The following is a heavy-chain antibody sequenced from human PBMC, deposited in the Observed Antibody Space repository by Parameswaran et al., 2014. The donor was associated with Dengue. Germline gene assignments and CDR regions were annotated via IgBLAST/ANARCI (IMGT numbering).Heavy chain of an antibody. J-gene: IGHJ6*02. CDR2: INPSGGST. D-gene: IGHD4-17*01. CDR3: AEQRTPYGDPLGYYYGMDV. V-gene: IGHV1-46*01. Sequence: WVRQAPGQGLEWMGIINPSGGSTSYAQKFQGRVTMTRDTSTSTVYMELSSLRSEDTAVYYCAEQRTPYGDPLGYYYGMDVWGQGTTVTVSS.